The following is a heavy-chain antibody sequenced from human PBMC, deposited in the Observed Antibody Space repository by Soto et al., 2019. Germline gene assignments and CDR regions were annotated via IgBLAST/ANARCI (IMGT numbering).Heavy chain of an antibody. J-gene: IGHJ6*02. Sequence: SETLSLTCTVSGDSISSENWWSWVRQAPGKGLEWIGEIYQSGATHYTPSLKSRVTISLDKSKNRFSLKLHSVTAADTAVYYCARDAGASRYYGMDVWGQGTTVTVSS. CDR1: GDSISSENW. CDR2: IYQSGAT. V-gene: IGHV4-4*02. CDR3: ARDAGASRYYGMDV. D-gene: IGHD2-8*02.